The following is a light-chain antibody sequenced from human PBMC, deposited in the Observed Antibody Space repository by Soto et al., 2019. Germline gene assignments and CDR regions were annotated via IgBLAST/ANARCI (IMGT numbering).Light chain of an antibody. J-gene: IGKJ1*01. CDR1: QTVSSNY. V-gene: IGKV3-20*01. CDR3: QQYGGSPVT. Sequence: EIVLTQSPGTLSLSPGERATLSCRASQTVSSNYLAWYQHKPGQAPRLLIYRASSRVTGIPDRISGSGSGTDFNLTISRLVPEDFAVYHCQQYGGSPVTFGQGTKVDIK. CDR2: RAS.